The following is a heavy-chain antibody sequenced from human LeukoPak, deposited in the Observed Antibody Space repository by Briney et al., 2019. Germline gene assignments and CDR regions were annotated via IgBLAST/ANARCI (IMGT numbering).Heavy chain of an antibody. Sequence: GASVKVSCKASGGTFSSYAISWVRQAPGQGLEWMGGIIPIFGTANYAQKFQGRVTITADESTSTAYMELSSLRSEDTAVYYCARVGATGGADYWGQGTLSPSPQ. CDR1: GGTFSSYA. V-gene: IGHV1-69*13. J-gene: IGHJ4*02. CDR3: ARVGATGGADY. D-gene: IGHD1-26*01. CDR2: IIPIFGTA.